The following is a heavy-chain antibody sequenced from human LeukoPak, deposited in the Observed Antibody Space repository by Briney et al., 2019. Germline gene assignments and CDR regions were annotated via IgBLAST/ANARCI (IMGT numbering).Heavy chain of an antibody. V-gene: IGHV3-23*01. Sequence: GGSLRLSCAASGFTFSSYAISWVRQAPGKGLEWVSAISGSGGSTYYADSVKGRFTISRDNSKNTLYLQMNSLRAEDTAVCYCAKSYGGNSESSCYWGQGTLVTVSS. J-gene: IGHJ4*02. CDR1: GFTFSSYA. CDR3: AKSYGGNSESSCY. CDR2: ISGSGGST. D-gene: IGHD4-17*01.